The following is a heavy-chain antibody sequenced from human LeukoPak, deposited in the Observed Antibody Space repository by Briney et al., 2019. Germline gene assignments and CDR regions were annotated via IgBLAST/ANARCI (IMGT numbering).Heavy chain of an antibody. V-gene: IGHV3-23*01. CDR2: ISGSGGST. CDR3: AKDPNLEKEYYYDSSGYYGSYGMDV. J-gene: IGHJ6*02. Sequence: GGSLRLSCAASGFTFSSYAMSWVRQAPGKGLEWVSAISGSGGSTYYADSVKGRFPIPRDNSKNTLYLQMNSLRAEDTAVYYCAKDPNLEKEYYYDSSGYYGSYGMDVWGQGTTVTVSS. D-gene: IGHD3-22*01. CDR1: GFTFSSYA.